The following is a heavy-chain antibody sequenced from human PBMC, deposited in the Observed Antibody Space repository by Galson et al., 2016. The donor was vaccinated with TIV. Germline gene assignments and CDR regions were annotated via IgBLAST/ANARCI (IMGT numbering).Heavy chain of an antibody. V-gene: IGHV1-69*15. D-gene: IGHD5-18*01. CDR1: GGSFSSYV. CDR3: ATDRNTAMDTYYYYYGVDV. J-gene: IGHJ6*02. CDR2: IIPLFGSA. Sequence: SCKASGGSFSSYVFNWARQAPGQGLEWMGNIIPLFGSANYAQKFQGRVTITADESTCTAYMELSRLRSEDTAIYYCATDRNTAMDTYYYYYGVDVWGQGTTVTVSS.